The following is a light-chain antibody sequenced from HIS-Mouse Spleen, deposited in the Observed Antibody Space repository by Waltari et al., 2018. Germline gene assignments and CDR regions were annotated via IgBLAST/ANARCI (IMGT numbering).Light chain of an antibody. CDR3: QAWDSSTAV. CDR2: QDS. CDR1: KLGDKY. V-gene: IGLV3-1*01. J-gene: IGLJ2*01. Sequence: SYELTHPPSVSVSPGQTASITCSGDKLGDKYACWYQQKPGQSPVLVIYQDSKRPSGIPRRFSGSNSGNTATVTISGTQAMDEADYYCQAWDSSTAVFGGGTKLTVL.